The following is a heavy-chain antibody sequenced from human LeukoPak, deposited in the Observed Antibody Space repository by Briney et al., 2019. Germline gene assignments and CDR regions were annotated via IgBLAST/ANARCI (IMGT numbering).Heavy chain of an antibody. V-gene: IGHV3-30-3*01. CDR1: GFTFSSYA. CDR2: ISSDGSDK. CDR3: ARDYPADH. Sequence: GGSLRLSCAASGFTFSSYAMHWVRQAPGKGLEWVALISSDGSDKKYADSVKGRFTMSRDNSKNTLYLQIHSLRVEDTAVYYCARDYPADHWGQGTLVTVSS. J-gene: IGHJ4*02.